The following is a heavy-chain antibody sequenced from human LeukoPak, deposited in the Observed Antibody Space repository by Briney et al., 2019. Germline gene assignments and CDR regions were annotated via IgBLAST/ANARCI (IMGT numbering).Heavy chain of an antibody. Sequence: PGGSLRLSCAASGFTFSSYAMSWVRQAPGKGLEWVSAISGSGGSTYYADSVKGRFTISRDNSKNTLYLQMNSLRAEDTAVYYGAKALPGYSSGWHDAFDIWGQGTMVTVSS. CDR1: GFTFSSYA. CDR2: ISGSGGST. J-gene: IGHJ3*02. D-gene: IGHD6-19*01. CDR3: AKALPGYSSGWHDAFDI. V-gene: IGHV3-23*01.